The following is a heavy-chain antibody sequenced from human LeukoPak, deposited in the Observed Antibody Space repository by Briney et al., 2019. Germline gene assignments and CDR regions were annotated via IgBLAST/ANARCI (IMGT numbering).Heavy chain of an antibody. J-gene: IGHJ5*02. CDR3: ARTFRDGYNYWFDP. CDR2: IYYSGST. Sequence: PSETLSLTCTVSGGSISSGGYYWSWIRQHQGKGLEWIGYIYYSGSTYYNPSLKSRVTISVDTSKNQFSLKLSSVTAADTAVYYCARTFRDGYNYWFDPWGQGTLVTVSS. CDR1: GGSISSGGYY. D-gene: IGHD5-24*01. V-gene: IGHV4-31*03.